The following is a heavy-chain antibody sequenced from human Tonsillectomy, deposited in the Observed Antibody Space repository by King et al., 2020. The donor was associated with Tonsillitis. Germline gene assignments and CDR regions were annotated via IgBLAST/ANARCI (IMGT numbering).Heavy chain of an antibody. V-gene: IGHV3-49*04. CDR2: FRNAASGGTT. D-gene: IGHD3-3*01. CDR1: GLTFGDYG. Sequence: VQLVESGGGLVQPGRSLRLSCTASGLTFGDYGMSWVRQAPGPGLEWGGFFRNAASGGTTASAASVKGRFTSPKDNTKSIAYLQMNSLKTDDTAVYYCSSRLFRVVESNFDYWGQGILVTVSS. CDR3: SSRLFRVVESNFDY. J-gene: IGHJ4*02.